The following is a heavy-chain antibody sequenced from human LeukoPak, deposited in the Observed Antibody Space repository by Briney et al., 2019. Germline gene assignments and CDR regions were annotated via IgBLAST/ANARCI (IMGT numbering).Heavy chain of an antibody. J-gene: IGHJ3*02. CDR3: ARDMRGDGFDI. CDR2: IRQDGSEK. V-gene: IGHV3-7*04. D-gene: IGHD2-2*01. Sequence: GGSLRLSCAASGFTFSDSAMHWVRQAPGKGLEWVANIRQDGSEKYYVDSVGGRFTISRDNAKKSLFLQMNSLRAEDTAVYYCARDMRGDGFDIWGQGTMVTVSS. CDR1: GFTFSDSA.